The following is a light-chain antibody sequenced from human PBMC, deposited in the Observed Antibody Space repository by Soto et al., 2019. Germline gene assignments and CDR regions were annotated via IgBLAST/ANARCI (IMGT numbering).Light chain of an antibody. Sequence: QSALTQPASVSGSPGQSITLSCTGTSRDFCGYNYVSWYQKNPGKAPKLMIYNVFNRPSGVSDRFSGSKSGNTASLTISGLQAEDEADYYCSSYSSITTLYVFGTGTKVTVL. J-gene: IGLJ1*01. CDR2: NVF. V-gene: IGLV2-14*03. CDR3: SSYSSITTLYV. CDR1: SRDFCGYNY.